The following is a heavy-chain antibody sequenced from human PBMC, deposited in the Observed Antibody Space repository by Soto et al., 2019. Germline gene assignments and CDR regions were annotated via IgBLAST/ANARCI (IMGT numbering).Heavy chain of an antibody. Sequence: GGSLRLSCAASGFTFSSYAMSWVRQAPGKGLEWVSAISGSGRSTYYADSVKGRFTISRDNSKNRLYLQMNSLRAEDTAVYYCAKSHAVTTLDIDYWGQGTLVTVSS. CDR2: ISGSGRST. CDR1: GFTFSSYA. V-gene: IGHV3-23*01. J-gene: IGHJ4*02. D-gene: IGHD4-17*01. CDR3: AKSHAVTTLDIDY.